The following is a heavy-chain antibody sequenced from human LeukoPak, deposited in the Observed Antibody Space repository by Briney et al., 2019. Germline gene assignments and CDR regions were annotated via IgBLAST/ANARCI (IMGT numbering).Heavy chain of an antibody. CDR1: GFTFDDYG. J-gene: IGHJ3*02. D-gene: IGHD3-10*01. CDR3: ARGQNYYGSGSQTFDI. V-gene: IGHV3-20*04. CDR2: INWNGGST. Sequence: PGGSLILSCAASGFTFDDYGMSWVRQAPGKGLEWVSGINWNGGSTGYADSVKGRFSISRDNAKNSPYLQVSSLRAEDTAWYYCARGQNYYGSGSQTFDIWGQGTMVTVSS.